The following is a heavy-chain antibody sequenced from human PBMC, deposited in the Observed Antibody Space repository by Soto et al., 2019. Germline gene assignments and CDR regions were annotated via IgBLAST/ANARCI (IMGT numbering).Heavy chain of an antibody. CDR3: ARQKVMGATTWFDI. V-gene: IGHV4-39*01. D-gene: IGHD1-26*01. Sequence: SETLSLTCTVSGGSIVSGNYSWAWIRQSPAMVLEWIGTIYSGGSTFHNPPFKCRVSMSVDTSRNHFSLYLSSVTVADTALYHCARQKVMGATTWFDIWGRENMVTVSS. CDR1: GGSIVSGNYS. CDR2: IYSGGST. J-gene: IGHJ5*01.